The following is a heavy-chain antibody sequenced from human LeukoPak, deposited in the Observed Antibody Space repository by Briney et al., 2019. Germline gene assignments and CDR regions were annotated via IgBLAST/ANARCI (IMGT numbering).Heavy chain of an antibody. J-gene: IGHJ5*02. CDR2: MNPNSGNT. CDR3: ARAPRITMVRGVIYWFDP. D-gene: IGHD3-10*01. Sequence: ASVKVSCKASGYTFTSYDINWVRQATGQGLEWMGWMNPNSGNTGYAQKFQGRVTITRNASISTAYMELSSLRSEDTAVYYCARAPRITMVRGVIYWFDPWGQGTLVTVSS. V-gene: IGHV1-8*03. CDR1: GYTFTSYD.